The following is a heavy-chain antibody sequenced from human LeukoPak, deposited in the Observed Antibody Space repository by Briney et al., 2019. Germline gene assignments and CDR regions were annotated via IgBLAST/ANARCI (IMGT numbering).Heavy chain of an antibody. V-gene: IGHV3-11*01. D-gene: IGHD3-10*01. CDR1: GFTFSDYY. Sequence: GSLRLSCAASGFTFSDYYMSWSRQAPGKGLEWVSYISSSGSTIYYADSVKGRFTISRDNAKNSLYLQMNSLRAEDTAVYYCARVRMDYGSGSPADYWGQGTLVTVSS. CDR3: ARVRMDYGSGSPADY. CDR2: ISSSGSTI. J-gene: IGHJ4*02.